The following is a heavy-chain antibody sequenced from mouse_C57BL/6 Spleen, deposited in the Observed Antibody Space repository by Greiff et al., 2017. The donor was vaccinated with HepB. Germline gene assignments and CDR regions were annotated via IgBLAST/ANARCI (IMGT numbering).Heavy chain of an antibody. D-gene: IGHD3-3*01. CDR3: ARLGQAY. Sequence: EVKLMESGGGLVKPGGSLKLSCAASGFTFSDYGMHCVRQAPEKGLEWVAYISSGSSTIYYADTVKGRFTISRDNAKNTLFLQMTSLRSEDTAMYYCARLGQAYWGQGTLVTVSA. CDR2: ISSGSSTI. J-gene: IGHJ3*01. V-gene: IGHV5-17*01. CDR1: GFTFSDYG.